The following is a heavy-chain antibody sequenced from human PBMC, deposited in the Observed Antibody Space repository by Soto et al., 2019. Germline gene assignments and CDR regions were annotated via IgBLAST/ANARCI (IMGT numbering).Heavy chain of an antibody. CDR3: ARDVLWSRYFDY. D-gene: IGHD3-10*01. V-gene: IGHV3-30-3*01. Sequence: QVQLVESGGGVVQPGRSLRLSCAASGFIFSNYVMYWVRQAPGKGLEWVAFMSYDGTTKSYADSVKGRFTISRDNSQNTLYLQMNSLRPEDTGVYYCARDVLWSRYFDYWCQGTLVTVSS. CDR1: GFIFSNYV. CDR2: MSYDGTTK. J-gene: IGHJ4*02.